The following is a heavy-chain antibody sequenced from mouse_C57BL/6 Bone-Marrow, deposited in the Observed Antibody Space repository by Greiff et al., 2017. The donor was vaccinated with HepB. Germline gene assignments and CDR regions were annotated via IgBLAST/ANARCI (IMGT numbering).Heavy chain of an antibody. V-gene: IGHV7-3*01. D-gene: IGHD6-1*01. CDR1: GFTFTDYY. CDR2: IRNKANGYTT. J-gene: IGHJ4*01. CDR3: ASPHEGGLVRGAMDY. Sequence: DVKLVESGGGLVQPGGSLSLSCAASGFTFTDYYMSWVRQPPGKALEWLGFIRNKANGYTTEYSASVKGRFTISRDNSQSILYLQMNALRAEDSATDYCASPHEGGLVRGAMDYWGQGTSVTVSS.